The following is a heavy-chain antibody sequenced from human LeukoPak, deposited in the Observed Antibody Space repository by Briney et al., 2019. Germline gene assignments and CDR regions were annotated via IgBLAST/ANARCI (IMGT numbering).Heavy chain of an antibody. V-gene: IGHV1-2*06. J-gene: IGHJ4*02. CDR2: INPNSGGT. CDR3: ARHYYDSSPY. CDR1: GYTFTSYY. D-gene: IGHD3-22*01. Sequence: ASVKVSCKASGYTFTSYYMHWVRQAPGQGLEWMGRINPNSGGTNYAQKFQGRVTMTRDTSISTAYIELSRLRSDDTAVYYCARHYYDSSPYWGQGTLVTVSS.